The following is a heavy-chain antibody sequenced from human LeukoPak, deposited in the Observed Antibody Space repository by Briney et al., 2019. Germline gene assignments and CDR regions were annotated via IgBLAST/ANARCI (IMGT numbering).Heavy chain of an antibody. D-gene: IGHD3-22*01. CDR1: GYTLTSYY. J-gene: IGHJ4*02. CDR2: INPSGGST. CDR3: ARDRGRYYYDSSGYSY. V-gene: IGHV1-46*01. Sequence: ASVKVSCKASGYTLTSYYMHWVRQAPGQGLEWMGIINPSGGSTSYAQKFQGRVTMTRDTSTSTVYMELSSLRSEDTAVYYCARDRGRYYYDSSGYSYWGQGTLVTVSS.